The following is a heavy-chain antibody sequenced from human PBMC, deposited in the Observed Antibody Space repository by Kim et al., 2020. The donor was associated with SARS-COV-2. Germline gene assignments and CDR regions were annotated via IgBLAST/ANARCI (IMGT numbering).Heavy chain of an antibody. V-gene: IGHV3-11*06. J-gene: IGHJ4*02. D-gene: IGHD1-7*01. CDR3: ARYGSVTGTTFDY. Sequence: YADSVKGRFTISRDNAKNSLYLQMNSLRAEDTAVYYCARYGSVTGTTFDYWGQGTLVTVSS.